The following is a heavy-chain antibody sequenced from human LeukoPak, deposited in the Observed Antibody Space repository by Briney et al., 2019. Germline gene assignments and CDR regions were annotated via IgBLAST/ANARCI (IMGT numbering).Heavy chain of an antibody. V-gene: IGHV3-30*01. D-gene: IGHD2-2*01. CDR2: ISYDGIDK. CDR1: GFTFSSHA. J-gene: IGHJ6*03. CDR3: ARDRGFCSGTSCAYIYYYMDV. Sequence: GGSLRLSCAASGFTFSSHAIHWVRQAPGKGLEWVAAISYDGIDKLYADSVKGRFTISRDNVRNTLYLQMDSLRAEGTAVYFCARDRGFCSGTSCAYIYYYMDVWGNGTTASVSS.